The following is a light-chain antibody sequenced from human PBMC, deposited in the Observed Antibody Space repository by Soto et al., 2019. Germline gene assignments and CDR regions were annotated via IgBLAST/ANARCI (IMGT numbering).Light chain of an antibody. J-gene: IGLJ1*01. Sequence: QSVLTQPASVSGSPGQSITVSCTGTSSYVGGYNYVSWYQQHPGKAPRLLIYDVTNRPSGVSNRFSGSKSGNTASLTISGLQAEDEADYYCSSYRRGSTYVFGTGTKVTV. CDR2: DVT. V-gene: IGLV2-14*03. CDR3: SSYRRGSTYV. CDR1: SSYVGGYNY.